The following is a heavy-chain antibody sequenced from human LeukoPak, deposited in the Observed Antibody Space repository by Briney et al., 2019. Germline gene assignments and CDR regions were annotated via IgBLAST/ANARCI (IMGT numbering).Heavy chain of an antibody. CDR3: AKSGNIGGAAAGVGYWFDP. Sequence: PGRSLRLSCAASGFTFDDYAMPWVRQAPGKGLEWVSGISWNSGSIGYADSVKGRFTISRDNAKNSLYLQMNSLRAEDTALYYCAKSGNIGGAAAGVGYWFDPWGQGTLVTVSS. CDR1: GFTFDDYA. V-gene: IGHV3-9*01. D-gene: IGHD6-13*01. J-gene: IGHJ5*02. CDR2: ISWNSGSI.